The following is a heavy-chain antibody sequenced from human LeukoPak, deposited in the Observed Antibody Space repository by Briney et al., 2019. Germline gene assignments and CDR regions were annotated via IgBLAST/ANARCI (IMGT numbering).Heavy chain of an antibody. V-gene: IGHV4-34*01. CDR1: GGSFSGYY. D-gene: IGHD1-26*01. CDR3: ARRSIVGAAPFDY. Sequence: SETLSLACAVYGGSFSGYYWSWIRQPPGKGLEWIGEINHSGSTNYNPSLKSRVTISVDTSKNQFSLKLSSVTAADTAVYYCARRSIVGAAPFDYWGQGTLVTVSS. J-gene: IGHJ4*02. CDR2: INHSGST.